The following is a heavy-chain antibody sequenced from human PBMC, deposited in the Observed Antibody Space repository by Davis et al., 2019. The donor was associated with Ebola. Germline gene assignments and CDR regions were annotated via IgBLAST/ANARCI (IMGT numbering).Heavy chain of an antibody. D-gene: IGHD1-26*01. J-gene: IGHJ6*02. CDR1: GGSFSGYY. CDR2: INHSGST. CDR3: ARWGIVGATTFIYYYYGMDV. Sequence: SETLSLTCAVYGGSFSGYYWSWIRQPPGKGLEWIGEINHSGSTNYNPSLKSRVTISVDTSKNQFSLKLSSVTAADTAVYYCARWGIVGATTFIYYYYGMDVWGQGTTVTVSS. V-gene: IGHV4-34*01.